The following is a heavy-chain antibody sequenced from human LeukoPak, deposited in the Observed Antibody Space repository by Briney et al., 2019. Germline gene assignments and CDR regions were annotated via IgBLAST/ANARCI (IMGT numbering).Heavy chain of an antibody. CDR1: GFTFNNYA. CDR3: ARDPSSGYYYYFDY. CDR2: ISYDGSNK. Sequence: GGSLRLSCAASGFTFNNYAMHWVRQAPGKGLEWVAVISYDGSNKYYADYVKGRFTISRDNSKNTLYLQMNSLRAEDTAVYYCARDPSSGYYYYFDYWGQGTLVTVSS. D-gene: IGHD3-22*01. V-gene: IGHV3-30-3*01. J-gene: IGHJ4*02.